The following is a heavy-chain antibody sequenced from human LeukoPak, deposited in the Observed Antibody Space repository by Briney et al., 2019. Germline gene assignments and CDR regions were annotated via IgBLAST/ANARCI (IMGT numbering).Heavy chain of an antibody. Sequence: PSDTLSLTCTASDGTISSYYLSWIRQPPGKGPEWIGYIYYSGSTNYNPSLKSRVTISVDTSKNQFSLKLSSVTAADTAVYYCARGYTGRDFDYWGQGTLVTVSS. CDR3: ARGYTGRDFDY. V-gene: IGHV4-59*07. CDR2: IYYSGST. D-gene: IGHD2-2*02. J-gene: IGHJ4*02. CDR1: DGTISSYY.